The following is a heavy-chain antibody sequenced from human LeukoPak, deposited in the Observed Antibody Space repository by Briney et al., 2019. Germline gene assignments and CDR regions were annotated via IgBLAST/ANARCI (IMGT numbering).Heavy chain of an antibody. D-gene: IGHD4-17*01. V-gene: IGHV3-23*01. CDR3: AKVLKADYGDYVSSSLYAY. CDR2: ISGSGGST. J-gene: IGHJ4*02. Sequence: GGSLRLSCVASGFSFRNYAIHWVRQAPGKGLEWVSAISGSGGSTYYADSVKGRFTISRDNSKNTLYLQMNSLRAEDTAVYYCAKVLKADYGDYVSSSLYAYWGQGTLVTVSS. CDR1: GFSFRNYA.